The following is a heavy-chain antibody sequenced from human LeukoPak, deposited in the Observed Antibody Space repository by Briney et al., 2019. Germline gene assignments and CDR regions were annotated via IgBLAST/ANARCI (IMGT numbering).Heavy chain of an antibody. J-gene: IGHJ3*02. D-gene: IGHD5-18*01. CDR1: GFPFSSYG. CDR3: AKIWEIQLGNDAFDI. Sequence: GFLRLSCAASGFPFSSYGMHWVRQAPGKGLEWVAVISYDGSNKYYADSVKGRFTISRDNSKNTLYLQMNSLRAEDTAVYYCAKIWEIQLGNDAFDIWGQGTMVTVSS. CDR2: ISYDGSNK. V-gene: IGHV3-30*18.